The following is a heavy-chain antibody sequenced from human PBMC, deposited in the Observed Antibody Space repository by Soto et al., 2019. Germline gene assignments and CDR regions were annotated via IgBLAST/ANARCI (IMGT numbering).Heavy chain of an antibody. CDR2: IYYSGST. Sequence: SETLSLTCTVSGGSISSYYWSWIRQPPGKGLEWIGYIYYSGSTNYNPSLKSRVTISVDTSKNQFSLKLSSVTAADTAVYYCARGRVVGSGYDYLFDYWGQGTLVTVSS. CDR3: ARGRVVGSGYDYLFDY. CDR1: GGSISSYY. J-gene: IGHJ4*02. V-gene: IGHV4-59*01. D-gene: IGHD5-12*01.